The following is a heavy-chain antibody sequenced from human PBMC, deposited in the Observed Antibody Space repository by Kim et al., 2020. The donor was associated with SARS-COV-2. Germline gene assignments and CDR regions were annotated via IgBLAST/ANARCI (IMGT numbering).Heavy chain of an antibody. V-gene: IGHV3-48*02. CDR2: TV. Sequence: TVYYADSVKGRFTISRDNAKNLFDLQLISLRDEDTSVYYCARGRPGYMDVWGKGTTVTVSS. CDR3: ARGRPGYMDV. J-gene: IGHJ6*03.